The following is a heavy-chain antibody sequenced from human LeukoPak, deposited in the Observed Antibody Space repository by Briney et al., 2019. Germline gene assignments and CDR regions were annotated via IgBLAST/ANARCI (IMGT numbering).Heavy chain of an antibody. Sequence: GGSLRLSCSASGFPFNTCAIHWVRQAPGKGLEYVAGISSNGDNTDFADSAKGRFTISRDNSKSTLFLQMNSLRAEDTAVYFCTRDSALLGVAFDLWGQGTVVTVSS. CDR1: GFPFNTCA. D-gene: IGHD2-15*01. CDR2: ISSNGDNT. V-gene: IGHV3-64D*06. J-gene: IGHJ3*01. CDR3: TRDSALLGVAFDL.